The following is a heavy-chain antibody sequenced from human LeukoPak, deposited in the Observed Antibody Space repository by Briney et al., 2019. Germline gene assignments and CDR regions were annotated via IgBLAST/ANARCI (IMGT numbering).Heavy chain of an antibody. CDR3: ARDNWLNAGGLDY. D-gene: IGHD1-20*01. V-gene: IGHV4-39*07. CDR1: GGSISSSSYY. CDR2: IYYSGST. J-gene: IGHJ4*02. Sequence: SETLSLTCTVSGGSISSSSYYWGWIRQPPGKGLEWIGSIYYSGSTYYNPSLKSRVTISVDTSKNQFSLKLSSVTAADTAVYYCARDNWLNAGGLDYWGQGTLVTVSS.